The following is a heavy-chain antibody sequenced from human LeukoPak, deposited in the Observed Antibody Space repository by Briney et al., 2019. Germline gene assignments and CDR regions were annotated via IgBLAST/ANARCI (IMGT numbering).Heavy chain of an antibody. CDR3: VRDLGGRSGH. J-gene: IGHJ4*02. V-gene: IGHV3-74*01. CDR1: GFIFSSNW. D-gene: IGHD1-26*01. CDR2: INEDGSTT. Sequence: GGSLRLSCAASGFIFSSNWMHWVRQAPGKGLVWVSRINEDGSTTNYADSAKGRSTIFRDNAKNTLYLQMNSLRAEDTAVYYCVRDLGGRSGHWGQGTLVTVSS.